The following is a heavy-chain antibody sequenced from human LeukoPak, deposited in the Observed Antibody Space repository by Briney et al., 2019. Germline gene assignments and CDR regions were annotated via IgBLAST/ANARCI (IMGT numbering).Heavy chain of an antibody. V-gene: IGHV1-2*02. CDR3: ARDLGYCSGGSCYSYFDY. J-gene: IGHJ4*02. CDR2: INPNSGGT. Sequence: GASVKVSCKASGYTFTGYYMHWVRQAPGQGLEWMGWINPNSGGTNYAQKFQGRVTMTRDTSISTAYMELSRLRSDDTAVYYCARDLGYCSGGSCYSYFDYWGQGTLVTVSS. CDR1: GYTFTGYY. D-gene: IGHD2-15*01.